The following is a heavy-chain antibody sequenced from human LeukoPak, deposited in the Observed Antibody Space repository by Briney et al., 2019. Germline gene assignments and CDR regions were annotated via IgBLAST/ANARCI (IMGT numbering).Heavy chain of an antibody. D-gene: IGHD3-10*01. CDR2: ISYDGSNK. J-gene: IGHJ3*02. CDR3: ANGYYYGSGSYYKEAFDI. V-gene: IGHV3-30*18. Sequence: GSLRLSCAASGFTFSNYGMHWVRQAPGKGLEWVVVISYDGSNKYYADSVKGRFTISRDNSKNTLYLQMNSLRAEDTAVYYCANGYYYGSGSYYKEAFDIWGQGTMVTVSS. CDR1: GFTFSNYG.